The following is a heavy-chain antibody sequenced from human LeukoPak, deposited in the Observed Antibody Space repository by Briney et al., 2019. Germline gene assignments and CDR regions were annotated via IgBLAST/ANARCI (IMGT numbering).Heavy chain of an antibody. CDR3: ANNRRSGYYFDY. V-gene: IGHV3-30*18. Sequence: PGGSLRLSCAAPGFTFSSYGMHWVRQAPGKGLEWVAVISYDGSNKYYAGSVKGRFTISRDNSKNTLYLQMNSLRAEDTAVYYCANNRRSGYYFDYWGQGTLVTVSS. J-gene: IGHJ4*02. CDR2: ISYDGSNK. D-gene: IGHD1-14*01. CDR1: GFTFSSYG.